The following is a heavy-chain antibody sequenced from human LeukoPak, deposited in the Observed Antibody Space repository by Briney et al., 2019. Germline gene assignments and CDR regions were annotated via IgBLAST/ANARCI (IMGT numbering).Heavy chain of an antibody. J-gene: IGHJ4*02. CDR3: ARECSSTSCYFHY. D-gene: IGHD2-2*01. CDR2: ISSSSSYI. Sequence: GGSLRLSCAASGFTFSSYSMNWVRQAPGKGLEWVSSISSSSSYIYYADSVKGRFTISRDNAKNSLYLQMNSLRAEDTAVYYCARECSSTSCYFHYWGQGTPVTVSS. CDR1: GFTFSSYS. V-gene: IGHV3-21*01.